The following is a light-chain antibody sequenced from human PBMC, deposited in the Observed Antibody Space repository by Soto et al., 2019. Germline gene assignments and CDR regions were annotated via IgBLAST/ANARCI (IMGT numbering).Light chain of an antibody. CDR2: LNSDGSH. CDR3: QTWGTAVV. V-gene: IGLV4-69*02. J-gene: IGLJ2*01. Sequence: QPVLTQSPSASASLGASVNLTCTLSSGHSSYAIAWHQQQPEKGPRYLMNLNSDGSHTKGDGIPDRFSGSSSGAERYLTISSLQFEDEADYYCQTWGTAVVFGGGTKLTVL. CDR1: SGHSSYA.